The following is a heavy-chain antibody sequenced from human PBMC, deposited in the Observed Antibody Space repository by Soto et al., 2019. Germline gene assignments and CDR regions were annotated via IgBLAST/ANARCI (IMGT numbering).Heavy chain of an antibody. Sequence: QVTLKESGPVLVKPTETLTLTCTVSGFSLSNARMGVSWIRQPPGKALEWLAHIFSNDEKSYSTSLKSRLTISKDPPKGQGXLTMTNMDPVDTATYYCARIPDYYDSSGLRSNFDYWGQGTLVTVSS. CDR3: ARIPDYYDSSGLRSNFDY. V-gene: IGHV2-26*01. D-gene: IGHD3-22*01. CDR2: IFSNDEK. CDR1: GFSLSNARMG. J-gene: IGHJ4*02.